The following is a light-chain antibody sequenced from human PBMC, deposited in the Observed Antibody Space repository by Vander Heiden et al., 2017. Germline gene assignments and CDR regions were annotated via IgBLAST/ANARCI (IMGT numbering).Light chain of an antibody. CDR1: QSVSSY. Sequence: EIVLTPSPATLSLSPGERATLPCRASQSVSSYLAWYQQKPGQAPRLPIYDASNRATGIPARFSGGGSGTDFTLTISSLESEDCAVYYCQQRSNWPWTFGQGTKVEIK. CDR3: QQRSNWPWT. V-gene: IGKV3-11*01. CDR2: DAS. J-gene: IGKJ1*01.